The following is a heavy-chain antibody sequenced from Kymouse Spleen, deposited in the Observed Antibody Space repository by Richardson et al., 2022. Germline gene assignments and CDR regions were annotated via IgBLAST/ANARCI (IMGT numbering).Heavy chain of an antibody. J-gene: IGHJ3*02. V-gene: IGHV3-74*01. Sequence: EVQLVESGGGLVQPGGSLRLSCAASGFTFSSYWMHWVRQAPGKGLVWVSRINSDGSSTSYADSVKGRFTISRDNAKNTLYLQMNSLRAEDTAVYYCAREEAAQDAFDIWGQGTMVTVSS. CDR1: GFTFSSYW. D-gene: IGHD6-6*01. CDR3: AREEAAQDAFDI. CDR2: INSDGSST.